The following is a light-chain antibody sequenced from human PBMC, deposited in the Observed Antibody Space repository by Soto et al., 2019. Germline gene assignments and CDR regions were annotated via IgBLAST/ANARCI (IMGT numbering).Light chain of an antibody. V-gene: IGLV2-23*03. CDR2: EGS. CDR1: SSDVGSYNL. J-gene: IGLJ2*01. CDR3: CSYAGYSTFVV. Sequence: QSVLTQPASVSGSPGQSITISCTGTSSDVGSYNLVSWYQHHPGKAPKVMIYEGSKRPSGVSNRFSGSKSGNTASLTISGFQAEDEADYYCCSYAGYSTFVVFGGGTKLTVL.